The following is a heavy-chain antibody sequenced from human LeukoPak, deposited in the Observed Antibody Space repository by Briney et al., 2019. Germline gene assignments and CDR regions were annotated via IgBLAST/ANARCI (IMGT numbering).Heavy chain of an antibody. CDR1: GFTFSSYS. CDR3: AKVSTSGHHFDY. Sequence: GGSLRLSCAASGFTFSSYSMNWVRQAPGKGLEWVSSISSSSSYIYYADYVKGRFTISRDNSKSTLYLQMNSLRAEDTAVYYCAKVSTSGHHFDYWGQGTLVTVSS. V-gene: IGHV3-21*04. CDR2: ISSSSSYI. D-gene: IGHD2-2*01. J-gene: IGHJ4*02.